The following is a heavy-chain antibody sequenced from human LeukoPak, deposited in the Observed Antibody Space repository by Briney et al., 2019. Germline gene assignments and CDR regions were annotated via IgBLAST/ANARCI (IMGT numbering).Heavy chain of an antibody. CDR3: ARDLRFDCSSTSCYTENYYYYYMDV. CDR1: GYTFTSYY. J-gene: IGHJ6*03. CDR2: IIPIFGTA. Sequence: SVKVSCKASGYTFTSYYMHWVRQAPGQGLEWMGGIIPIFGTANYAQKFQGRVTITADESTSTAYMELSSLRFEDTAVYYCARDLRFDCSSTSCYTENYYYYYMDVWGKGTTVTVSS. D-gene: IGHD2-2*02. V-gene: IGHV1-69*13.